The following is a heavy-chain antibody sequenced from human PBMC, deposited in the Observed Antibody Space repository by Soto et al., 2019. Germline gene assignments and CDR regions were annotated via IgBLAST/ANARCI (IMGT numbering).Heavy chain of an antibody. Sequence: HGGSLRLSCAASGFTFSSYAMNWVRQAPGKGLEWVSAISGSGGSTYYADSVKGRFTISRDNSKNTLYLQMNSLRAEDTAVYYCAILTGSENYFDYWGQGTLVTVSS. V-gene: IGHV3-23*01. D-gene: IGHD3-10*01. CDR3: AILTGSENYFDY. CDR1: GFTFSSYA. CDR2: ISGSGGST. J-gene: IGHJ4*02.